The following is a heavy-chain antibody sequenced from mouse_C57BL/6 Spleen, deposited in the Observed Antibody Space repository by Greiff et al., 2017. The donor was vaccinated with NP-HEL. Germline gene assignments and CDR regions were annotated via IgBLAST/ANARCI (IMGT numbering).Heavy chain of an antibody. V-gene: IGHV1-62-2*01. J-gene: IGHJ1*03. Sequence: QVQLKESGAELVKPGASVKLSCKASGYTFTEYTIHWVKQRSGQGLEWIGWFYPGSGSIKYNEKFKDKATLTADKSSSTVYMELSRLTSEDSAVYFCARHEEDYYGSSGYWYFDVWGTGTTVTVSS. D-gene: IGHD1-1*01. CDR2: FYPGSGSI. CDR1: GYTFTEYT. CDR3: ARHEEDYYGSSGYWYFDV.